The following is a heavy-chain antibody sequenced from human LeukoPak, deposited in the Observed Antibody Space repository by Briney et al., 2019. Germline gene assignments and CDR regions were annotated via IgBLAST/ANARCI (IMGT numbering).Heavy chain of an antibody. CDR2: ISYDGSNK. J-gene: IGHJ6*03. V-gene: IGHV3-30-3*01. CDR3: ARDGRSSSRGYYYYYYMDV. CDR1: GFTFSTYA. Sequence: GGSLRLSCAASGFTFSTYAIHWVRQAPGKGLEWVAVISYDGSNKYYTDSVKGRFTISRDNSKNTLYLQMNSLRAEDTAVYYCARDGRSSSRGYYYYYYMDVWGKGTTVTVSS. D-gene: IGHD6-13*01.